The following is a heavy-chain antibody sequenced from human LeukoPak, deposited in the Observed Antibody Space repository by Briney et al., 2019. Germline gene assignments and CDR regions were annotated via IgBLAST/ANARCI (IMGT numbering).Heavy chain of an antibody. J-gene: IGHJ6*03. V-gene: IGHV3-74*01. CDR3: ARGDGDYAFYYYYYMDV. Sequence: RPGGSLRLPCAASGFTFSSYWMHWVRQAPGKGLVWVSRINSDGSSTSYADSVKGRFTISRDNAKNTLYLQMNSLRAEDTAVYYCARGDGDYAFYYYYYMDVWGKGTTVTVSS. CDR2: INSDGSST. CDR1: GFTFSSYW. D-gene: IGHD4-17*01.